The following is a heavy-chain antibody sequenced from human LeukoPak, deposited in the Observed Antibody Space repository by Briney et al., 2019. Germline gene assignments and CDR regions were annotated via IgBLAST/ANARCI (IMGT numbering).Heavy chain of an antibody. V-gene: IGHV3-21*01. CDR1: GFTFSRYS. D-gene: IGHD3-3*01. Sequence: GGSLRLSCAASGFTFSRYSMSWVRQAPGKGLEWVSSISSSSYIYYADSVKGRFTISRDNAKNSLYLQMNSLRAEETAGYYCARGRGGLRFLEWYPDAFDIGGQGTMVTVSS. CDR2: ISSSSYI. J-gene: IGHJ3*02. CDR3: ARGRGGLRFLEWYPDAFDI.